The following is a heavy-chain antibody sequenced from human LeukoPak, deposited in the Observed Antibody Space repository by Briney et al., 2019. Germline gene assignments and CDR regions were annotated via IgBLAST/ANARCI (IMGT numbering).Heavy chain of an antibody. D-gene: IGHD3-3*01. V-gene: IGHV3-30*18. J-gene: IGHJ4*02. CDR2: ISYDGSNK. CDR1: GFTFSSYG. Sequence: PGGSLRLSCAASGFTFSSYGMHWVRQAPGKGLEWVAVISYDGSNKYYADSVKGRFTISRDNSKNTLYLQMNSLRAEDTAVYYCAKDSRDVWSGYSYFDYWGQGTLVTVSS. CDR3: AKDSRDVWSGYSYFDY.